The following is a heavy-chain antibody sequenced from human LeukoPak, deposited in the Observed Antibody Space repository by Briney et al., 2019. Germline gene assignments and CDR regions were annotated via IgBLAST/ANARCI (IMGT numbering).Heavy chain of an antibody. CDR1: GFTFRDYW. D-gene: IGHD1-1*01. J-gene: IGHJ4*02. V-gene: IGHV3-11*04. Sequence: GGSLRLSWAASGFTFRDYWMSWVRQAPGKGLEWVSYISSSGSTIYYADSVKGRFTISRDNAKNSLYLQMNSLRAEDTAVYYCAVLGTDIQRGAGTLHYWGQGTLVTVSS. CDR3: AVLGTDIQRGAGTLHY. CDR2: ISSSGSTI.